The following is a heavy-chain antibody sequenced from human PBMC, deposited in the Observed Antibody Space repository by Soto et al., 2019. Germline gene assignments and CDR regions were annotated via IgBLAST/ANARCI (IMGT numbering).Heavy chain of an antibody. V-gene: IGHV3-23*01. J-gene: IGHJ4*02. CDR3: ARQRDSSGYYFDY. CDR1: GFTFSSYA. D-gene: IGHD3-22*01. Sequence: EVQVLESGGGLVQPGGSLRLSCAASGFTFSSYAMSWVRQAPGKGLEWVSGISGSGGSTSYADSVKGLFTISRDNSKNTLYLQMNSLRAEDTAVYYCARQRDSSGYYFDYWGQGTLVTVSS. CDR2: ISGSGGST.